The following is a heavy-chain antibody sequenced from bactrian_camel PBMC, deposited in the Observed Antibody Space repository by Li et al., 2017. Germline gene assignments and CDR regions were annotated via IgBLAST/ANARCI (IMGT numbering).Heavy chain of an antibody. CDR3: AKESFGSST. J-gene: IGHJ4*01. CDR2: IGIGGSST. V-gene: IGHV3S40*01. CDR1: GFTFSRYG. D-gene: IGHD2*01. Sequence: VQLVESGGGLVQPGGSLRLACVASGFTFSRYGMSWIRQAPGKALEWVSCIGIGGSSTYYADVVKGRFTISRDNAKNTLYLLLNSLKTEDTAMYYCAKESFGSSTRGQGTQVTVS.